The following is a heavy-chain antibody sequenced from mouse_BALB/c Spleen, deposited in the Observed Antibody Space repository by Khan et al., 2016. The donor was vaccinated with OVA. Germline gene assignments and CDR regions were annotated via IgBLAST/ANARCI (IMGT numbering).Heavy chain of an antibody. CDR3: ARKNYYGYAVDY. CDR1: GYSITSNYA. Sequence: EVQLQESGPGLVKPSQSLSLTCTVTGYSITSNYAWNWIRQFPGNKLEWMGSISYSGSTSYNPSLQSRISLTRATSKNQFFLQLNSVTTKNTATYYGARKNYYGYAVDYWGQGTSVTVSS. D-gene: IGHD1-1*01. CDR2: ISYSGST. V-gene: IGHV3-2*02. J-gene: IGHJ4*01.